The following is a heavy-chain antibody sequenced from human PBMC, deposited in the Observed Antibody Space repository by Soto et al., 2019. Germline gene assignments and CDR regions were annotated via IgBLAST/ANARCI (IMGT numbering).Heavy chain of an antibody. V-gene: IGHV4-39*01. Sequence: SETLSLTCSVSDDSINSDKYYWGWIRQPPGKGLEWMGSIYYRGNAYYNPSLRTRVTISLDKSKSQFSLKLNSVTAADSAVYFCARLEGLATISYYFDFWGPGALVTVSS. CDR1: DDSINSDKYY. D-gene: IGHD3-9*01. CDR3: ARLEGLATISYYFDF. J-gene: IGHJ4*02. CDR2: IYYRGNA.